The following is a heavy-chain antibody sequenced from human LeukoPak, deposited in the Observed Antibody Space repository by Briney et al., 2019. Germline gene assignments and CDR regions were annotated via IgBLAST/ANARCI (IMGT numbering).Heavy chain of an antibody. D-gene: IGHD2-2*01. CDR2: ISSSSSTI. J-gene: IGHJ6*02. CDR1: GFTFSSYS. CDR3: ARDLGCSSTSCYGATRHYYYGMDV. V-gene: IGHV3-48*04. Sequence: GGSLRLSCAASGFTFSSYSMNWVRQAPGKGLEWVSYISSSSSTIYYADSVKGRFTISRDNAKNSLYLQMNSLRAEDTAVYYCARDLGCSSTSCYGATRHYYYGMDVWGQGTTVTVSS.